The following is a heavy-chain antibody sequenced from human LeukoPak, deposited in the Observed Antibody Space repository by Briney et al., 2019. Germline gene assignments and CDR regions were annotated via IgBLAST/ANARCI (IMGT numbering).Heavy chain of an antibody. J-gene: IGHJ6*03. CDR1: GFTFSSYA. D-gene: IGHD5-24*01. CDR2: IYSGGRT. Sequence: GGSLRLSCAASGFTFSSYAMSWVRQAPGKGLEWVSVIYSGGRTYYADSVKGRFTISRDNSKNTLYLQMNSLRAEDTAVYYCARVSGDGYTYYYYYYMDVWGKGTTVTISS. V-gene: IGHV3-66*01. CDR3: ARVSGDGYTYYYYYYMDV.